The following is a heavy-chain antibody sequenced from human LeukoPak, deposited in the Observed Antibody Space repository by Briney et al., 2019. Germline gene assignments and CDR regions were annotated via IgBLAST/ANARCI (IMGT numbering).Heavy chain of an antibody. CDR1: GGSISSHY. D-gene: IGHD1-26*01. Sequence: SETLSLTCTVSGGSISSHYWSWIRQPAGKGLEYIGRIHTSGITNYNPSLNSRVTMSGDTSKNQFSLKLSSVTAADTAVYYCARDLGSNYVYFDYWGQGSLVTVTS. V-gene: IGHV4-4*07. CDR2: IHTSGIT. CDR3: ARDLGSNYVYFDY. J-gene: IGHJ4*02.